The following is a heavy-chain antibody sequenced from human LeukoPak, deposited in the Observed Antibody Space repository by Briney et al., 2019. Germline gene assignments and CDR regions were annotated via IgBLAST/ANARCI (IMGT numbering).Heavy chain of an antibody. J-gene: IGHJ4*02. CDR2: IYTDGSGGST. CDR1: GFTVSTSY. V-gene: IGHV3-53*01. Sequence: GGSLRLSCAASGFTVSTSYINWVRQAPGKGLEWVSVIYTDGSGGSTFYADSVKGRFTISRDNSKNTVFLQMNSLRAEDTAVYYCAKDQIVGATYPPFDYWGQGTLVTVSS. D-gene: IGHD1-26*01. CDR3: AKDQIVGATYPPFDY.